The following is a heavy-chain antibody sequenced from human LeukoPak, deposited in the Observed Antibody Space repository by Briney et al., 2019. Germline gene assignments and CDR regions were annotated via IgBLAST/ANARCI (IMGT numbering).Heavy chain of an antibody. V-gene: IGHV3-7*01. J-gene: IGHJ6*02. CDR3: ARRGAGYCSGGSCPGTFSYHYYGMDV. Sequence: GGSLRLSCAASGFTFSSYWMSWVRQAPGKGLERVANINEGGSGKHYVDSVKGRFSISTDNAKNSLYLQMNSLRAEDTAVYYCARRGAGYCSGGSCPGTFSYHYYGMDVWGQGTTVTVSS. CDR2: INEGGSGK. CDR1: GFTFSSYW. D-gene: IGHD2-15*01.